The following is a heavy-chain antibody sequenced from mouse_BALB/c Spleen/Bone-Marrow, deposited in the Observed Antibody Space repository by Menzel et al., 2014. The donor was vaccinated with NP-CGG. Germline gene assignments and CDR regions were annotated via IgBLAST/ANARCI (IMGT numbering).Heavy chain of an antibody. Sequence: EVQLVESGGGLVQPGGSRKPSCAASGFTFSSFGIHWVRQAPEKGLEWVAYISSGSSTIYYADTVKGRFTISRDNPKNTLFLQMTSLRSEDTAMYYCARSGYGDYYAMDYWGQGTSVTVSS. D-gene: IGHD2-10*02. CDR2: ISSGSSTI. CDR3: ARSGYGDYYAMDY. J-gene: IGHJ4*01. V-gene: IGHV5-17*02. CDR1: GFTFSSFG.